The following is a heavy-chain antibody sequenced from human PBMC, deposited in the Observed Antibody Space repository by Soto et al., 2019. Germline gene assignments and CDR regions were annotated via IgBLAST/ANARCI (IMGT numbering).Heavy chain of an antibody. Sequence: GGSLRLSCAASGFTFSSYWMSWVRQAPGKGLEWVANIKQDGSEKYYVDSVKGRFTISRDNAKNSLYLQMNSLRAEDTAVYYCARESMTTVTKWFDYWGQGTLVTVSS. CDR3: ARESMTTVTKWFDY. D-gene: IGHD4-17*01. CDR1: GFTFSSYW. V-gene: IGHV3-7*05. J-gene: IGHJ4*02. CDR2: IKQDGSEK.